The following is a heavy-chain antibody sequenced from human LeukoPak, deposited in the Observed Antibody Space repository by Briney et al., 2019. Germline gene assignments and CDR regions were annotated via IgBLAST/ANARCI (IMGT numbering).Heavy chain of an antibody. V-gene: IGHV3-74*01. Sequence: GGSLRLSCAASGFTFSRHWMHWVRQAPGKGPVWVSRINGDGSSTNYADSVKGRVTISRDNAKDTLYLQMNSLRVEDTAVYYCARAPYSSSWTFDYWGQGTLVTVSS. CDR2: INGDGSST. D-gene: IGHD6-13*01. CDR1: GFTFSRHW. CDR3: ARAPYSSSWTFDY. J-gene: IGHJ4*02.